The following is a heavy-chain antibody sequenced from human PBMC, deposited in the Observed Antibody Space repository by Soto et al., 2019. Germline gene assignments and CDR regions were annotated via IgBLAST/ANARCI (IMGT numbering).Heavy chain of an antibody. D-gene: IGHD6-6*01. CDR3: TRLLEYSSSYYFDY. Sequence: GGSLRLSCAASGFTFSGSAMHWVRQASGKGLEWVGRIRSKANSYATAYAASVKGRFTISRDDSKNTAYLQMNSLKTEDTAVYYCTRLLEYSSSYYFDYWGQGTLVTVSS. CDR2: IRSKANSYAT. J-gene: IGHJ4*02. CDR1: GFTFSGSA. V-gene: IGHV3-73*01.